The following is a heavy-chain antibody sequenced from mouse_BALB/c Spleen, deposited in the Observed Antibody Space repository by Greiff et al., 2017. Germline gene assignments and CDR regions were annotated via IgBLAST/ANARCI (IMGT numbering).Heavy chain of an antibody. CDR3: ARSTEVRRSPYYYAMDY. Sequence: QVQLQQSGAELAKPGASVKMSCKASGYTFTSYWMHWVKQRPGQGLEWIGYINPSTGYTEYNQKFKDKATLTADKSSSTAHMQLSSLTSEDSAVYYCARSTEVRRSPYYYAMDYWGQGTSVTVSS. J-gene: IGHJ4*01. CDR1: GYTFTSYW. D-gene: IGHD2-14*01. V-gene: IGHV1-7*01. CDR2: INPSTGYT.